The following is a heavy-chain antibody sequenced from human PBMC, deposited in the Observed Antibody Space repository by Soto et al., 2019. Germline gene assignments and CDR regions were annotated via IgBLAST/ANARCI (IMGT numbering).Heavy chain of an antibody. CDR3: ATDLLITPR. V-gene: IGHV4-59*12. CDR2: IYYSGST. CDR1: GGSISSYY. D-gene: IGHD3-16*01. J-gene: IGHJ4*02. Sequence: SETLSLTCTVSGGSISSYYWSWIRQPPGKGLEWIGYIYYSGSTNYNPSLRSRVTISVDNSKNEFSLTLTSVTAADTAVYYCATDLLITPRWGQGMLVTVSS.